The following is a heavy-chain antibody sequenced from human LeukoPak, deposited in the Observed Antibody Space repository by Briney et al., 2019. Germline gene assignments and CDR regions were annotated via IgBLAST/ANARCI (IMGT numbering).Heavy chain of an antibody. CDR2: IKEDRTAD. J-gene: IGHJ4*02. V-gene: IGHV3-7*01. CDR3: VRGGWELDY. Sequence: PGGSLRLSCAASGFSVRDFWMAWVRQAPGKGLEWVAHIKEDRTADYYVDSVKGRFTISKDDGKNSLHPQMNSLRVEDTAVYYCVRGGWELDYWGQGTLVTVSS. CDR1: GFSVRDFW. D-gene: IGHD4-23*01.